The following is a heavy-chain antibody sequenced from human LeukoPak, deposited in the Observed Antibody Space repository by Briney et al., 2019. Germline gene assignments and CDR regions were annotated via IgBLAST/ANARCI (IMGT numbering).Heavy chain of an antibody. J-gene: IGHJ4*02. V-gene: IGHV4-61*02. D-gene: IGHD1-26*01. Sequence: SQTLSLTCTVSGGSISSGSYYWSWIRQPAGKGLEWLGRIYTSGSTNYNPSLKSRVTISVDTSKNQFSLKLSSVTAADTAVYYCARYSGSYYYFDYWGQGTLVTVSS. CDR1: GGSISSGSYY. CDR2: IYTSGST. CDR3: ARYSGSYYYFDY.